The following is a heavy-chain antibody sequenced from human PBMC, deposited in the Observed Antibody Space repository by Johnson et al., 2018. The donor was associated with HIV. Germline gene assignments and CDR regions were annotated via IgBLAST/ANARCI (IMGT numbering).Heavy chain of an antibody. CDR2: NSSSGSNI. CDR1: GFTFSDYY. V-gene: IGHV3-11*04. J-gene: IGHJ3*02. Sequence: QVLLVESGGGLVKPGGSLRLSCAPSGFTFSDYYMSWMRQAPGQGLAWVAYNSSSGSNIYKADSVKGRFTISRDNAKNSLFLQMNSLRAEDTAVYYCARVGANFDAFDIWGQGTMVTVSS. CDR3: ARVGANFDAFDI. D-gene: IGHD4/OR15-4a*01.